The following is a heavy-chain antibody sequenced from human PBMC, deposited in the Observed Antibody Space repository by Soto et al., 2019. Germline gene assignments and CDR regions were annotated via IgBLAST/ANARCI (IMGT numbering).Heavy chain of an antibody. J-gene: IGHJ4*02. CDR2: IIPIFGTA. Sequence: VQLLESGGGLVQPGGSLRLSCAASGFTFSSYAISWVRQAPGQGLEWMGGIIPIFGTANYAQKFQGRVTITADESTSTAYMELSSLRSEDTAVYYCARGPYIVGATVDWGQGTLVTVSS. D-gene: IGHD1-26*01. CDR3: ARGPYIVGATVD. V-gene: IGHV1-69*01. CDR1: GFTFSSYA.